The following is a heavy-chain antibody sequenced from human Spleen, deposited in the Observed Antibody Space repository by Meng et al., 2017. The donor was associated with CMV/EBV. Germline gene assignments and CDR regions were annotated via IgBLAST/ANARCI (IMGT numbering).Heavy chain of an antibody. V-gene: IGHV3-7*01. CDR3: AKIVLDGVDYYYYGMDV. CDR2: INQDGSEK. CDR1: GFSFNHHR. D-gene: IGHD3/OR15-3a*01. J-gene: IGHJ6*02. Sequence: GESLKISCTPSGFSFNHHRMSWVRQAPGKGLEWVVNINQDGSEKNYVDSVKGRFTISRDNANNILYLQMNSLRVEDTAIYYCAKIVLDGVDYYYYGMDVWGQGTTVTVSS.